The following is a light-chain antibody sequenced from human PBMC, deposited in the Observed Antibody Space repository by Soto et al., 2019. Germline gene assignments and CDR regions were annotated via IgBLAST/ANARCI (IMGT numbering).Light chain of an antibody. CDR3: QQYRNWPPLYT. Sequence: EIVMTQSPATLSVSPGERATLSCRASQSVSSYLAWYQQKPGLPPRLLIYDASTMATGIPDRFSGSGSGTDFALTISSLQSADFAVYYCQQYRNWPPLYTFGRGTKLEIK. CDR2: DAS. J-gene: IGKJ2*01. CDR1: QSVSSY. V-gene: IGKV3-15*01.